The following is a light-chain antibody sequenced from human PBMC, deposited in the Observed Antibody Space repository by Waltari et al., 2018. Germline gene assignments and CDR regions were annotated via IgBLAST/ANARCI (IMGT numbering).Light chain of an antibody. CDR1: NLESKF. J-gene: IGLJ2*01. Sequence: SYALTQPPALSVSPGETATITCSGENLESKFVYWYQQKAGQSPVLVVFQDNKRPAGIPERFSGSNSGNTATLISSGSQAMDEADYYCQAWDSGSYVVFGGGTKLTVL. CDR3: QAWDSGSYVV. V-gene: IGLV3-1*01. CDR2: QDN.